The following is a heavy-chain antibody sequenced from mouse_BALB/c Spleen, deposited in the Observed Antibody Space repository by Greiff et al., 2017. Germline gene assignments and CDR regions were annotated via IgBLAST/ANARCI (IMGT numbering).Heavy chain of an antibody. J-gene: IGHJ3*01. CDR3: ARGREEAWFAY. CDR1: GFSLTSYG. CDR2: IWAGGST. Sequence: VKLMESGPGLVAPSQSLSITCTVSGFSLTSYGVHWVRQPPGKGLEWLGVIWAGGSTNYNSALMSRLSISKDNSKSQVFLKMNSRQTDDTAMYYCARGREEAWFAYWGQGTLVTVSA. V-gene: IGHV2-9*02.